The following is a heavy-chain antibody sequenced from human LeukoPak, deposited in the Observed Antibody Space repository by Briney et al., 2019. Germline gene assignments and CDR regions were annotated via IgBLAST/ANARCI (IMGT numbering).Heavy chain of an antibody. CDR2: ISWNSGSI. J-gene: IGHJ4*02. Sequence: GGSLRLSCAASGFTSNGYAMRWVRQAPGKGLEWVSGISWNSGSIGYADSVKGRFTISRDNAKNTLYLQMNSLRAEDTALYYCAKDITMTDWGQGTLVTVSS. V-gene: IGHV3-9*02. CDR1: GFTSNGYA. CDR3: AKDITMTD. D-gene: IGHD3-22*01.